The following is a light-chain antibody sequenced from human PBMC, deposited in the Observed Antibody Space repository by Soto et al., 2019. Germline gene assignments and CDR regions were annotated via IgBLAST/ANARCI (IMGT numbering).Light chain of an antibody. CDR3: QQYNNWPV. CDR1: QSVSSY. J-gene: IGKJ1*01. V-gene: IGKV3-15*01. Sequence: EIVLTQSPATLSLSPGERATLSCRASQSVSSYLVWYQQKRGQAPRLLIYDASNRATGIPARFSGSGSGTEFTLTISSLQSEDFAVYYCQQYNNWPVFGQGTKVDIK. CDR2: DAS.